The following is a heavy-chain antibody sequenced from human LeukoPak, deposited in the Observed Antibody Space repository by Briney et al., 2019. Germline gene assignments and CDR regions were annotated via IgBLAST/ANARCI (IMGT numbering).Heavy chain of an antibody. Sequence: ASVKVSCKASGYTFTSYYMHWVRQAPGQGLEWMGIINPSGGSTSYAQKFQGRVTMTTDTSTSTAYMELRSLRSDDTAVYYCASLLWFGEFSPFDPWGQGTLVTVSS. CDR3: ASLLWFGEFSPFDP. J-gene: IGHJ5*02. CDR1: GYTFTSYY. CDR2: INPSGGST. V-gene: IGHV1-46*01. D-gene: IGHD3-10*01.